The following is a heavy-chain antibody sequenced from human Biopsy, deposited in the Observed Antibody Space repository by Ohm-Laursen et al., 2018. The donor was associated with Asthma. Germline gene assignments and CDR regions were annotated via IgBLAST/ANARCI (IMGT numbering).Heavy chain of an antibody. CDR1: GFTFGDYW. J-gene: IGHJ1*01. CDR2: IKHDGCEK. Sequence: GSLRLSCSASGFTFGDYWMSWVRQVTGQGLEWVANIKHDGCEKNHVDSMKGRFTISRDNAKNSLYLQMNSLRAEDTAVYYCARTFHFWSPYHAEHYQLWGQGTLVTVSS. CDR3: ARTFHFWSPYHAEHYQL. D-gene: IGHD3-3*02. V-gene: IGHV3-7*01.